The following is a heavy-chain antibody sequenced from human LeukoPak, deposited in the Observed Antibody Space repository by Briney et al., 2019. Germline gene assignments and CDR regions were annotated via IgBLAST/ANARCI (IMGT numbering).Heavy chain of an antibody. CDR1: GYTLTELS. V-gene: IGHV1-24*01. J-gene: IGHJ4*02. D-gene: IGHD6-19*01. CDR2: FDPEDGET. Sequence: ASVKVSCKVSGYTLTELSMHWVRQAPGKGLEWMGGFDPEDGETIYAQKFQGRVTMTEDTSTDTAYMELSSLRSEDTAVYYCVTGIAVAGGFDYWGQGTLVTVSS. CDR3: VTGIAVAGGFDY.